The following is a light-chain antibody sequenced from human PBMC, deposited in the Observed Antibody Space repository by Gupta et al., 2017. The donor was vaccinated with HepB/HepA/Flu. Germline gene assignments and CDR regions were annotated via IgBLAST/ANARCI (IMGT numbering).Light chain of an antibody. J-gene: IGKJ5*01. CDR2: AAS. Sequence: DIQMTQSPSFLSASVGDRVSITCRASQSISSYLNWYQQKPGKAPKLMIYAASSFQSGVPFRFSGGGDAKDFTLTSSRQQHEDYADYYAQQSYTTFTFGQGTPVDIK. CDR1: QSISSY. CDR3: QQSYTTFT. V-gene: IGKV1-39*01.